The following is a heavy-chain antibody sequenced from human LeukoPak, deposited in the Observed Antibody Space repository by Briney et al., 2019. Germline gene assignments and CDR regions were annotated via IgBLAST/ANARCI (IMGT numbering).Heavy chain of an antibody. D-gene: IGHD2-21*02. V-gene: IGHV3-23*01. CDR2: ISGSGGST. J-gene: IGHJ4*02. CDR1: EFTFSSYA. Sequence: GGSLRLSCAASEFTFSSYAMSWVRQAPGKGLEWVSAISGSGGSTYYADSVKGRFTISRDNSKNTLYLQMNSLRAEDTAVYYCAKDLVVVTAQFDYWGQGTLVTVSS. CDR3: AKDLVVVTAQFDY.